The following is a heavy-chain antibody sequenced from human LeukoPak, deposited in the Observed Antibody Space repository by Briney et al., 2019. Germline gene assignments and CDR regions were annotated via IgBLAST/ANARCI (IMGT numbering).Heavy chain of an antibody. J-gene: IGHJ4*02. V-gene: IGHV4-39*07. CDR3: ARLYQRRSIAVAVFY. CDR1: GGSISSSSYY. Sequence: NASETLSLTCTVSGGSISSSSYYWGWIRQPPGKGLEWIGSIYYSGSTYYNPSLKSRVTISVDTSKNQFSLKLSSVTAADTAVYYCARLYQRRSIAVAVFYWGQGTLVTVSS. CDR2: IYYSGST. D-gene: IGHD6-19*01.